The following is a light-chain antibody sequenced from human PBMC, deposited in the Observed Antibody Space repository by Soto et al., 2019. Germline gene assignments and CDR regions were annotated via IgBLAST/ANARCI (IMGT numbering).Light chain of an antibody. Sequence: QSVLTQPPSVSAAPGQKVTISCSGSSSNIENNYVSWYQQLPGTAPKLLIYDDNKRPSGIPDRFSGSKSGTSATLGITGVQTGDEADYYCGTWDSRLTTFLFGGGTKLTVI. CDR1: SSNIENNY. V-gene: IGLV1-51*01. J-gene: IGLJ3*02. CDR3: GTWDSRLTTFL. CDR2: DDN.